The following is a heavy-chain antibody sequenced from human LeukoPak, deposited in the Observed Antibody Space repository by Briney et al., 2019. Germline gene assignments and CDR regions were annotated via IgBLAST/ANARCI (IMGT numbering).Heavy chain of an antibody. CDR1: GFTFSSYS. J-gene: IGHJ3*02. V-gene: IGHV3-21*01. CDR3: ARAPRWLPNDAFDI. CDR2: ISSSSSYI. D-gene: IGHD5-12*01. Sequence: GGSLRLSCAAFGFTFSSYSMNWVRQAPGKGLEWVSSISSSSSYIYYADSVKGRFTISRDNAKNSLYLQMNSLRAEDTAVYYCARAPRWLPNDAFDIWGQGTMVTVSS.